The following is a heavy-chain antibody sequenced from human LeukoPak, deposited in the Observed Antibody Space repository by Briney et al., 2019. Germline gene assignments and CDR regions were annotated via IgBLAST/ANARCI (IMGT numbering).Heavy chain of an antibody. J-gene: IGHJ4*02. CDR1: GGSISSYY. D-gene: IGHD3-10*01. Sequence: PSETLSLTCTVSGGSISSYYWSWIRQPPGKGLEWIGYIYYSGSTNYNPSLKSRVTISVDTSKNQFSLKLSSVTAADTAVYYCARADGGFDYWGQGTLVTVSS. CDR3: ARADGGFDY. V-gene: IGHV4-59*01. CDR2: IYYSGST.